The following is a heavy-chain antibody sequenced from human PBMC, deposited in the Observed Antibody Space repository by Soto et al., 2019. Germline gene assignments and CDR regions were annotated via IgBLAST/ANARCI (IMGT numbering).Heavy chain of an antibody. CDR3: AGWAGTMDYYGMDV. V-gene: IGHV3-23*01. Sequence: EVQLLESGGGLVQPGGSLRLSCAASGFTFSSYAISWVRQAPGKGMEWVSAISGSGGSTYYADSVKGRFTISRDNSKNTLYLQMNSLRAEDTAVYYCAGWAGTMDYYGMDVWGQGTTVTVSS. CDR1: GFTFSSYA. J-gene: IGHJ6*02. CDR2: ISGSGGST. D-gene: IGHD6-19*01.